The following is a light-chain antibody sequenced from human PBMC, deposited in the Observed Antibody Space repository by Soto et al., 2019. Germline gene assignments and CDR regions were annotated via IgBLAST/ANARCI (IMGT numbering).Light chain of an antibody. CDR2: VNS. CDR3: AAWDDSLSGVV. J-gene: IGLJ3*02. V-gene: IGLV1-40*01. CDR1: SSNIGAGYD. Sequence: QSVLTQPPSVSGAPGQRVTISCTGTSSNIGAGYDVHWYQQVPGTSPKLLIFVNSNRPSGVPDRFSGSKSGTSASLAISGLRTEDEADYYCAAWDDSLSGVVFGGGTKLTVL.